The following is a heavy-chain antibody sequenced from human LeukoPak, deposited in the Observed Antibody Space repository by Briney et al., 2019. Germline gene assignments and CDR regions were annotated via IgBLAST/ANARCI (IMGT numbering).Heavy chain of an antibody. D-gene: IGHD3-10*01. Sequence: SETLSLTCSVSGVSISSYYWSWIRQPPGKGLEWIGYIYYSGSTNYNPSLKSRVTISVDTSKNQFSLKLSSVTAADTAVYYCARDRPTSGSYPGNWFDPWGQGTLVTVSS. J-gene: IGHJ5*02. CDR1: GVSISSYY. V-gene: IGHV4-59*01. CDR3: ARDRPTSGSYPGNWFDP. CDR2: IYYSGST.